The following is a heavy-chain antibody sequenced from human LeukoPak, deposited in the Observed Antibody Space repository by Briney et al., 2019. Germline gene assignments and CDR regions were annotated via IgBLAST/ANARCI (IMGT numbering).Heavy chain of an antibody. J-gene: IGHJ4*02. V-gene: IGHV3-30*03. CDR2: ISYDGSNK. Sequence: PGGSLRLSCAASGFTFSSYGMHWVRQAPGKGLEWVAVISYDGSNKYYADSVKGRFTISRDNSKNSLYLQMNSLRAEDTAVYYCAREPIVGAFRAGHNSYYFDYWGQGTLVTVSS. CDR3: AREPIVGAFRAGHNSYYFDY. CDR1: GFTFSSYG. D-gene: IGHD1-26*01.